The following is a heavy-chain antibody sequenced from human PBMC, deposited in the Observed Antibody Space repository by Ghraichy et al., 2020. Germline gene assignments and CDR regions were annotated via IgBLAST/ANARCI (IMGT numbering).Heavy chain of an antibody. J-gene: IGHJ4*02. V-gene: IGHV3-23*01. CDR2: INGSGSDT. CDR1: GFTFSSYA. D-gene: IGHD7-27*01. Sequence: GESLKISCAASGFTFSSYAMSWVRQAPGEGLEWVSAINGSGSDTYYADSVKGRFTISRDNSKNTLYLQMNSLSAEDTAVYYCAKDKWGKTNDYFDYWGQGTLVTVSS. CDR3: AKDKWGKTNDYFDY.